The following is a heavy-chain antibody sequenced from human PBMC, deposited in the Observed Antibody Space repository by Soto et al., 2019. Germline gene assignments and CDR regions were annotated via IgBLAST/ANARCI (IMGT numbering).Heavy chain of an antibody. J-gene: IGHJ6*02. D-gene: IGHD2-15*01. Sequence: QITLRESGPTLVKPTQTLTLTCTFSGFSLSTNEVGVAWIRQPPGKALEWLALIYWDGDKRYRPSLKSRLTITKDTSTNGVVLAMTNMDPVDTGIYYCAHKGGRGAGMDVWGQGTTVTVSS. V-gene: IGHV2-5*02. CDR3: AHKGGRGAGMDV. CDR2: IYWDGDK. CDR1: GFSLSTNEVG.